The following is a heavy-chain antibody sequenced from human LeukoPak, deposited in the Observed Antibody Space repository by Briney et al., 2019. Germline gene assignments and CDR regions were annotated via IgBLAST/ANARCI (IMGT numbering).Heavy chain of an antibody. CDR1: GFTVSRYA. CDR2: ITNNNGKT. D-gene: IGHD6-19*01. Sequence: GGSLRLSCRASGFTVSRYAMSWVRQVPGKELEWVSSITNNNGKTYYADSVKGRFTISRDNSKNTLYLQMNSLRAEDTAVYYCARDSSTFIGSGWYDNWGQGTLVTVSS. CDR3: ARDSSTFIGSGWYDN. J-gene: IGHJ4*02. V-gene: IGHV3-23*01.